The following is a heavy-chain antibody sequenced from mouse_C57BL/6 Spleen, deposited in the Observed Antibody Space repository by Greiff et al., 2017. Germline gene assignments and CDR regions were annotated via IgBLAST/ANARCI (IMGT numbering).Heavy chain of an antibody. D-gene: IGHD2-12*01. J-gene: IGHJ4*01. CDR1: GYTFSSYG. CDR2: ISSGGSYT. V-gene: IGHV5-6*01. Sequence: EVQLVESGGDLVKPGGSLKLSCAASGYTFSSYGMSWVRQTPDKRLEWVATISSGGSYTYYPDSVKGRFTISRDNAKNTLYLQMCSLKSEDTAMNYCASPDDDYAMDYWGQGTSVTVSS. CDR3: ASPDDDYAMDY.